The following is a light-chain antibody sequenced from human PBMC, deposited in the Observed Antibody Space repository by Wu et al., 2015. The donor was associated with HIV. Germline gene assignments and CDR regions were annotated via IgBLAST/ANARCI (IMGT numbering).Light chain of an antibody. J-gene: IGKJ2*01. CDR3: QQSYSTPRT. V-gene: IGKV1-39*01. CDR2: VAS. Sequence: DLQLTQSPSTLSASVGDRVTITCRASREITDWLAWYQQKPGKAPKLLIFVASSLHSGVPSRFSGSGSGTDFTLTISSLQSEDFATYYCQQSYSTPRTFGQGTKLEIK. CDR1: REITDW.